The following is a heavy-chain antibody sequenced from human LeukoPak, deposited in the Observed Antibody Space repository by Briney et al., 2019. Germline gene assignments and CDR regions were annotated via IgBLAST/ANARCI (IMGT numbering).Heavy chain of an antibody. CDR3: AKELGWVDY. D-gene: IGHD1-26*01. J-gene: IGHJ4*02. CDR1: GGSISSGGYY. CDR2: IYHSGST. V-gene: IGHV4-30-2*01. Sequence: PSQTLSLTCTVSGGSISSGGYYWSWIRQPPGKGLEWIGYIYHSGSTYYNPSLKSRVTISVDRSKNQFSLKLNYVTAADTAVYYCAKELGWVDYWGQGILVTVSS.